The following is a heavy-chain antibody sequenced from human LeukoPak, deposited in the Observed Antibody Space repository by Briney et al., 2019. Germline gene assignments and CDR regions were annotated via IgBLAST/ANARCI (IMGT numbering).Heavy chain of an antibody. CDR1: GYTFTSYG. CDR2: INTKTGNP. J-gene: IGHJ5*02. D-gene: IGHD3-16*01. CDR3: ARISGDFGHLGDP. V-gene: IGHV7-4-1*02. Sequence: ASVKVSCKASGYTFTSYGISWVRQAPGHRLEWMGWINTKTGNPTYAQGFTGRFVFSLDTSVSTAFLQISSLKAEDTAVYYCARISGDFGHLGDPWGQGTLVTVSS.